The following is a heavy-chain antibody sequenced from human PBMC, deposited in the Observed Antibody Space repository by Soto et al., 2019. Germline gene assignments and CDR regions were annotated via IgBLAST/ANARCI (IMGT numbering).Heavy chain of an antibody. Sequence: VQLVQSGAEVKKPGASVKVSCKASGYSLTSYGICWVRQAPGQGLEWMGWISLYNGETKYAQTVQGRVTLTTDTSTGTVYMEVRSLRSDDTAVYYCGREYCSSTSCFGPDYWGQGTLATVSS. J-gene: IGHJ4*02. CDR1: GYSLTSYG. D-gene: IGHD2-2*01. V-gene: IGHV1-18*01. CDR3: GREYCSSTSCFGPDY. CDR2: ISLYNGET.